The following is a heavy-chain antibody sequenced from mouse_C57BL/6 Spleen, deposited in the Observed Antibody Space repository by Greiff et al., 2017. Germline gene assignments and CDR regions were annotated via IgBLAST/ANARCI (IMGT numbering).Heavy chain of an antibody. CDR2: IYPGSGST. Sequence: QVQLQQPGAELVKPGASVKMSCKASGYTFTSYWITWVKQRPGQGLEWIGDIYPGSGSTTYNEKFKSKATLTVDTSSSTAYMQLSSLTSEDSAVXYCARDYYGSSYTFAYWGQGTLVTVSA. J-gene: IGHJ3*01. CDR3: ARDYYGSSYTFAY. D-gene: IGHD1-1*01. CDR1: GYTFTSYW. V-gene: IGHV1-55*01.